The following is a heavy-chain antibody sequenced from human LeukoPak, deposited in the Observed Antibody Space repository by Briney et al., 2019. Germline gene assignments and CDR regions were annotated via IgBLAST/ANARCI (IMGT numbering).Heavy chain of an antibody. CDR3: AKDLGSSSWYVFDY. J-gene: IGHJ4*02. CDR1: GFTFSSYA. V-gene: IGHV3-30*02. Sequence: GGSLRLSCAASGFTFSSYAMSWVRQAPGKGLEWVAFIRYDGSNKYYADSVKGRFTISRDNSKNTLYLQMNSLRAEDTAVYYCAKDLGSSSWYVFDYWGQGTLVSVSS. D-gene: IGHD6-13*01. CDR2: IRYDGSNK.